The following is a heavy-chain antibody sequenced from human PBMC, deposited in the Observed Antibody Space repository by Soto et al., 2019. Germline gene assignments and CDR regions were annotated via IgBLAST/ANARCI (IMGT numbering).Heavy chain of an antibody. D-gene: IGHD6-13*01. Sequence: GGSLRLSCAASGFTFSSYAMNWVRQAPGKGLEWVSAISGSGGSTHYADSVKGRFTISRDNSKNTLYLQMNSLRAEDTAVYYCAKGPLEIAAAGNWFDPWGQGTQVTVSS. CDR3: AKGPLEIAAAGNWFDP. CDR2: ISGSGGST. J-gene: IGHJ5*02. CDR1: GFTFSSYA. V-gene: IGHV3-23*01.